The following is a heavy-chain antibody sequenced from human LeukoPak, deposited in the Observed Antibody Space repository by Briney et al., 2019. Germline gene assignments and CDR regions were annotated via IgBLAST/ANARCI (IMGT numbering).Heavy chain of an antibody. Sequence: GGSLRLSCAASGFTFSDYAMSWVRQAPGKGLEWVSAISGSGGSTYYADSVKGRFTISRDNSENTLYLQMNSLRAEDTAVYYCAKGAIAVAGFNWFDPWGQGTLVTVSS. CDR1: GFTFSDYA. D-gene: IGHD6-19*01. CDR3: AKGAIAVAGFNWFDP. J-gene: IGHJ5*02. CDR2: ISGSGGST. V-gene: IGHV3-23*01.